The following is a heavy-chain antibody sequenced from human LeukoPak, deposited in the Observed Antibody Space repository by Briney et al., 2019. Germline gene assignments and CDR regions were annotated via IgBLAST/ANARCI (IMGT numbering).Heavy chain of an antibody. V-gene: IGHV4-39*07. D-gene: IGHD3-22*01. CDR1: GGSISSSSYY. J-gene: IGHJ4*02. CDR2: IYYSGST. CDR3: ARYPGSYYDSSGYFDY. Sequence: PSETLSLTCTVSGGSISSSSYYWGWIRQPPGKGLEWIGSIYYSGSTYYNPSLKSRVTISVDTSKNQFSLKLSSVTAADTAVYYCARYPGSYYDSSGYFDYWGQGTLVTVSS.